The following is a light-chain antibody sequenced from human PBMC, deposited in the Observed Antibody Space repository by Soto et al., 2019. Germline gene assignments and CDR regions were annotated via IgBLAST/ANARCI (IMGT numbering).Light chain of an antibody. CDR1: QTIDYW. CDR3: QQYYSVSMS. V-gene: IGKV1-5*03. J-gene: IGKJ5*01. Sequence: IQTTQYLSTLPGSVKVRVAITCRASQTIDYWLAWYQQKPGKAPKLLIQKASTLQTGVPSRFSGSGSGTEFTLTISTLQPDDFATYFCQQYYSVSMSFGQGTRLEIK. CDR2: KAS.